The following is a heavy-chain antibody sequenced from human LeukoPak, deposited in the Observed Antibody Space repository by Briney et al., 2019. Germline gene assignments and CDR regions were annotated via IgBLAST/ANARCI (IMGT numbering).Heavy chain of an antibody. Sequence: SETLSLTCTVSGGSIGGNSYWSWIRQPPGKGPEWIGHISNSGSTYYSPSLSSRVTISLDTSKNQFSLKLRSVTAADTAVYYCARGGASSIPLDYWGRGTLVTVSS. D-gene: IGHD1-26*01. CDR3: ARGGASSIPLDY. CDR1: GGSIGGNSY. J-gene: IGHJ4*02. V-gene: IGHV4-61*01. CDR2: ISNSGST.